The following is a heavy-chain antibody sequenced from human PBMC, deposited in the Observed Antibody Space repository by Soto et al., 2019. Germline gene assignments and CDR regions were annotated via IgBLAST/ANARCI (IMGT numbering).Heavy chain of an antibody. V-gene: IGHV3-33*01. CDR2: IWYDGSNK. CDR3: ARDTAWGSPVGAFDI. J-gene: IGHJ3*02. D-gene: IGHD3-16*01. CDR1: GFTFSSYG. Sequence: GGSLRLSCAASGFTFSSYGMHWVRQAPGKGLEWVAVIWYDGSNKYYADSVKGRFTISRDNSKNTLYLQMNSLRAEDTAVYYCARDTAWGSPVGAFDIWGQGTMVTVSS.